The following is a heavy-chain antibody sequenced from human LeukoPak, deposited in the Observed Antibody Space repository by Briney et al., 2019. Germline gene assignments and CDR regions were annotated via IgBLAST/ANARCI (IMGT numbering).Heavy chain of an antibody. CDR1: GGSISSSSYY. D-gene: IGHD4-17*01. J-gene: IGHJ4*02. V-gene: IGHV4-39*07. Sequence: PSETLSLTCTVSGGSISSSSYYWGWIRQPPGKGPEWIGSIYYSGSTYYNPSLKSRVTISVDTSKNQFSLKLSSVTAADTAVYYCAREPPYYGDYGGVIYWGQGTLVTVSS. CDR2: IYYSGST. CDR3: AREPPYYGDYGGVIY.